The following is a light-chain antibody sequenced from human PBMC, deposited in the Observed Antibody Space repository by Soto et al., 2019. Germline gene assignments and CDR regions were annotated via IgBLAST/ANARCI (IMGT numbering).Light chain of an antibody. CDR1: RNITRY. Sequence: DIPMTQSPSSLSASVGDRVTITCRASRNITRYLNWYQQKARRAPKLLIFAASSLQSGVSSRFSGSGSGTDFTLTISGLQPEDFAIYYCQQSYSTPQTFGQGTKLEIK. J-gene: IGKJ2*01. CDR3: QQSYSTPQT. CDR2: AAS. V-gene: IGKV1-39*01.